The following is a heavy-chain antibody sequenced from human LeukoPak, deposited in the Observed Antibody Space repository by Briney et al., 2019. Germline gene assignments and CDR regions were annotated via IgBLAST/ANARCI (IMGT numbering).Heavy chain of an antibody. D-gene: IGHD6-19*01. Sequence: SETLSLTCTVSGGSISSSSYSWGWIRQPPGKGLEWIGSIYYSGSTYYNPSLKSRVTISVDTSKNQFSLKLSSVTAADTAVYYCARVAIAVAGTGFDIWGQGTMVTVSS. V-gene: IGHV4-39*01. CDR3: ARVAIAVAGTGFDI. J-gene: IGHJ3*02. CDR1: GGSISSSSYS. CDR2: IYYSGST.